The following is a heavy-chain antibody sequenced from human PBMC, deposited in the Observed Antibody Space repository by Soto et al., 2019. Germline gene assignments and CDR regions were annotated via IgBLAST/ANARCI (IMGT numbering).Heavy chain of an antibody. V-gene: IGHV3-23*01. CDR3: AKDLSRYFDWLVDAFHI. D-gene: IGHD3-9*01. Sequence: GGSLRLSCAASEFTFRSYAMSWVRQAPGKGLEWVSSISGSGGSTYYADSVKGRFTISRDNSKNTLYLQMNSLRAEDTAVYYCAKDLSRYFDWLVDAFHIWGQGTMVTVSS. CDR1: EFTFRSYA. CDR2: ISGSGGST. J-gene: IGHJ3*02.